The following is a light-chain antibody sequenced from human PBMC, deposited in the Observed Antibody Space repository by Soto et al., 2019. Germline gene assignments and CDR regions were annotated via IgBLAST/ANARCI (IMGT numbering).Light chain of an antibody. CDR1: QSASSSY. CDR2: GAS. V-gene: IGKV3-20*01. J-gene: IGKJ5*01. Sequence: EIVLTQSPGTLSLSPGARATLSCRASQSASSSYLAWYQQKPGQAPSLLIYGASRRATGIPDRFSGSGSGTDFTLTISRLEPEDFAVYYCQQYDSSPITFGQGTRLEIK. CDR3: QQYDSSPIT.